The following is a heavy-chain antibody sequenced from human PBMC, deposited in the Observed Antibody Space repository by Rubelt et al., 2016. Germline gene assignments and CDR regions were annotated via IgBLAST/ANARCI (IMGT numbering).Heavy chain of an antibody. V-gene: IGHV3-53*01. CDR2: IYSGGTT. D-gene: IGHD3-3*01. CDR1: GFTFSDYY. CDR3: ARWSGTYYDR. Sequence: EVQLVESGGGLVQPGGSLRLSCAASGFTFSDYYMSWVRQAPGKGLPWVSIIYSGGTTYYADSVGGRFTISRDNSENTLYLQMNSLRAEDTAIYYCARWSGTYYDRWGQGTLVTVSS. J-gene: IGHJ4*02.